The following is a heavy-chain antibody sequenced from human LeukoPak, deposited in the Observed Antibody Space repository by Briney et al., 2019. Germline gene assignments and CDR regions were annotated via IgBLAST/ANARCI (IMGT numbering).Heavy chain of an antibody. CDR1: GFTFSSYW. CDR2: IKQNGSEK. Sequence: GGSLRLSCAASGFTFSSYWMSWVRQAPGKGLEWVANIKQNGSEKYYVDSVKGRFTISRDNAKNSLYLQMNSLRAEDTAVYYCARGQLWLLGAFDIWGQGTMVTVSS. J-gene: IGHJ3*02. V-gene: IGHV3-7*01. D-gene: IGHD5-18*01. CDR3: ARGQLWLLGAFDI.